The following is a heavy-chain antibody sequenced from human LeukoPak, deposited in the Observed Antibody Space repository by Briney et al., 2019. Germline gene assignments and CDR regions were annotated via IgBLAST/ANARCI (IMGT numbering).Heavy chain of an antibody. D-gene: IGHD2-2*01. V-gene: IGHV3-30*18. Sequence: PGGSLRLSCAASGFTFSSYGMHWVRQAPGKGLEWVAVISHDGSNKYYADSVKGRFTISRDNSKNTLYLQMNSLRAEDTAVYYCAKEVGDIAVVPAAMPYPLDYWGQGTLVTVSS. CDR2: ISHDGSNK. CDR3: AKEVGDIAVVPAAMPYPLDY. CDR1: GFTFSSYG. J-gene: IGHJ4*02.